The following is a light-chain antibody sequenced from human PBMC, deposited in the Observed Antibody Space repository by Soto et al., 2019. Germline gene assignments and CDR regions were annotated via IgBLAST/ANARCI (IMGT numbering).Light chain of an antibody. CDR1: QSVSSSY. V-gene: IGKV3-20*01. Sequence: EIVLTQSPGSLSLSPGEGATLSCWASQSVSSSYLAWYQQKPGQAPRLLIYGASARATGIPDRFSGSGSGSDFTLTISRLEPEDFAVYYCQQYGSSPRTFGQGTKVVIK. CDR3: QQYGSSPRT. CDR2: GAS. J-gene: IGKJ1*01.